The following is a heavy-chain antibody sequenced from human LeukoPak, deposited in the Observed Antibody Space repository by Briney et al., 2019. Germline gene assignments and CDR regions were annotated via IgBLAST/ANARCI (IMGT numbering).Heavy chain of an antibody. Sequence: SKALSLTCTVPGGSISSSSYYWGWIRQPPGKGLEWIGSIYYSGSTYYNPSLKSRVTISVDTSKNQFSLKLSSVTAADTAVYYCARGVTSKLHYFDYWGQGTLVTVSS. CDR2: IYYSGST. CDR1: GGSISSSSYY. D-gene: IGHD1-7*01. CDR3: ARGVTSKLHYFDY. J-gene: IGHJ4*02. V-gene: IGHV4-39*07.